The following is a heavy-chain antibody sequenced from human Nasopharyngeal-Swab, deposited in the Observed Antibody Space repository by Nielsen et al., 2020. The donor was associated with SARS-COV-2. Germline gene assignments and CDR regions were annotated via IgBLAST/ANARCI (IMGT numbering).Heavy chain of an antibody. Sequence: GESLKISCAASGFTFSSFGMHWVRQAPGQGLEWMAIFDPRGDSTSHAQKFQGRLTMTRDTSTSTVYMELSSLRSEDTAVYYCVRAWLQWFDLWGQGTLVTVSS. CDR1: GFTFSSFG. J-gene: IGHJ5*02. D-gene: IGHD5-24*01. CDR3: VRAWLQWFDL. V-gene: IGHV1-46*03. CDR2: FDPRGDST.